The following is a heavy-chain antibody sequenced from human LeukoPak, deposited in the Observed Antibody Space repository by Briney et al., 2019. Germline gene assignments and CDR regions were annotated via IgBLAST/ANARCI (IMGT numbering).Heavy chain of an antibody. D-gene: IGHD3-16*02. J-gene: IGHJ4*02. V-gene: IGHV3-30*01. CDR1: GFTFSNYA. CDR2: VSYDGGWG. CDR3: TREERGYIPAF. Sequence: GGSLRLSCAASGFTFSNYAMHWVRQTPGKGLEWVAFVSYDGGWGSYSDSVKGRFTIFIDASKTTHYLHMNSMRAETTASYYCTREERGYIPAFWGQGTVVSVSS.